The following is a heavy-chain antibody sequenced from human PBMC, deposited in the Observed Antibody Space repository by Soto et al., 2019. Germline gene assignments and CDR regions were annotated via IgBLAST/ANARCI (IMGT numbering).Heavy chain of an antibody. Sequence: EVELSESGGGLVQPGGSLRLSCAASGFNFRSYAMSWVRRAPGKGLEWVSAISGSGGTSYFADSVRGRSTISRDNSKNTLYLQLSSLRVEDTAEYFCAKGRGSSWTIDYWGQGTLVTVSS. J-gene: IGHJ4*02. V-gene: IGHV3-23*01. CDR1: GFNFRSYA. CDR2: ISGSGGTS. CDR3: AKGRGSSWTIDY. D-gene: IGHD6-13*01.